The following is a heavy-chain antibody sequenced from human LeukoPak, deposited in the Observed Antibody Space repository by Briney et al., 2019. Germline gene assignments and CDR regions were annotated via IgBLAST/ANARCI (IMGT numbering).Heavy chain of an antibody. J-gene: IGHJ5*02. Sequence: GGSLRLSCAASGFTFSSYDMSWVRQAPGSGLEWVSGITGSGGSTYYADSVKGRFTIPRDNSKNTLYLQMNSLRAGDTAVYYCARDPGASRFDPWGQGTLVTVSS. CDR1: GFTFSSYD. CDR2: ITGSGGST. V-gene: IGHV3-23*01. CDR3: ARDPGASRFDP.